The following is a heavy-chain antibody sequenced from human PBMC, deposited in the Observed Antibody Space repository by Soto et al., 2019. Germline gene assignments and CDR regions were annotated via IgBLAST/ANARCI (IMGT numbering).Heavy chain of an antibody. J-gene: IGHJ6*02. CDR3: AREYGDYVIGYYYYYGMDV. CDR1: GGSFSGYY. CDR2: INHSGST. V-gene: IGHV4-34*01. Sequence: PSETLSLTCAVYGGSFSGYYWSWIRQPPGKGLEWIGEINHSGSTNYNPSLKSRVTISVDTSKNQFSLKLSSVTAADTAVYYCAREYGDYVIGYYYYYGMDVWGQGTTVTSP. D-gene: IGHD4-17*01.